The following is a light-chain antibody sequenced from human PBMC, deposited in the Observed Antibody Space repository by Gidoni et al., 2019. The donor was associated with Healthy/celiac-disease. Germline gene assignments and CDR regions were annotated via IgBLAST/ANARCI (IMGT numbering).Light chain of an antibody. CDR1: SSDVGGYNY. CDR3: SSYTSSTL. Sequence: QSALTQPASVSGSPGQSITISCTGTSSDVGGYNYVSWYQQHPGKAPKLMIYDVSNRPSGVSNRVSGSKSGNTASLTISGLQAEDEADYYCSSYTSSTLFGGGTKLTVL. V-gene: IGLV2-14*01. J-gene: IGLJ2*01. CDR2: DVS.